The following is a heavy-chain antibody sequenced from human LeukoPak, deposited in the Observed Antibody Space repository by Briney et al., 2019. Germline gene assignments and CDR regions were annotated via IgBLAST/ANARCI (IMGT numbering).Heavy chain of an antibody. V-gene: IGHV1-8*01. CDR1: GYTFTSHD. CDR2: MNPNSGKT. CDR3: ARDRGVYGVVQGVYYYGMDV. J-gene: IGHJ6*02. D-gene: IGHD3-3*01. Sequence: ASLKVSCKASGYTFTSHDINWVRQATGQGLEWMGWMNPNSGKTGYAQKFQGRVTMTRDTSINTAYLELSSLRSGDTAMYYCARDRGVYGVVQGVYYYGMDVWGQGTTVTVS.